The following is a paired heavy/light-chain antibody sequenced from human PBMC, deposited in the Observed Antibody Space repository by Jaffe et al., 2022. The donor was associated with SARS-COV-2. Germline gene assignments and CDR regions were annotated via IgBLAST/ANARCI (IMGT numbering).Light chain of an antibody. Sequence: QSALTQPASVSGSPGQSITISCTGTSSDVGGYNYVSWYQQHPGKAPKLMIYEVSNRPSGVPDRFSGSKSGNTASLTISGLQAEDEGDYYCSSYTGSSTSYVFGTATKVTVL. CDR2: EVS. CDR1: SSDVGGYNY. CDR3: SSYTGSSTSYV. J-gene: IGLJ1*01. V-gene: IGLV2-14*01.
Heavy chain of an antibody. CDR3: VRDGGDLVVTVQPEYLQH. CDR1: GFTFSRYS. CDR2: ISGTGHTI. D-gene: IGHD2-21*02. J-gene: IGHJ1*01. Sequence: EVQLVESGGGLVQPGESLRLSCAASGFTFSRYSMNWVRQAPGKGLEWVSYISGTGHTIYYADSVKGRFTISRDNAKNSLYLQMNSLRDEDTAVYYCVRDGGDLVVTVQPEYLQHWGQGTQVTVSS. V-gene: IGHV3-48*02.